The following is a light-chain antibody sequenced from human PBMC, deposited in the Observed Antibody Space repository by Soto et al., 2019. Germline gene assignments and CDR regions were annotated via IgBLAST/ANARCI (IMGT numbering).Light chain of an antibody. V-gene: IGKV3-20*01. Sequence: ETVLTQSPGTLSLSPGERATLSCRASQSVSSSSLAWYQQRPGQAPRLLIYGTSSRATGIPDRLSGSGSGTDFTLTISRLEPEDFAVYFCQQYGSSPLITFGQGTRLQI. CDR1: QSVSSSS. CDR2: GTS. J-gene: IGKJ5*01. CDR3: QQYGSSPLIT.